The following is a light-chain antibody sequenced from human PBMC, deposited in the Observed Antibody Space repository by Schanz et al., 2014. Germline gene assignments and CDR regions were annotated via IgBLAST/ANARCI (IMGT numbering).Light chain of an antibody. CDR3: CSYAGSSTLV. CDR1: SSDVGGYNY. CDR2: DVT. V-gene: IGLV2-8*01. J-gene: IGLJ2*01. Sequence: QSALTQPPSASGSPGQSVTISCTGTSSDVGGYNYVAWYQQHPGKAPKLMISDVTRRPSGVPDRFSGSKSDNTASLTVSGLQAEDEADYYCCSYAGSSTLVFGGGTKLTVL.